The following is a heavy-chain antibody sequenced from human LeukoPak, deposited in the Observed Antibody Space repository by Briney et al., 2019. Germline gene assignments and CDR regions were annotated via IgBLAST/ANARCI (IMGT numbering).Heavy chain of an antibody. V-gene: IGHV3-20*04. Sequence: GGSLRLSCAASGFTFDDYGMSWVRQAPGKGLEWVSGINWNGGSTYYANSVKGRFTISRDNAKNSLYLQMNSLRAEDTAVYYCARDEIVATTKANYYYYMDVWGKGTTVTISS. CDR3: ARDEIVATTKANYYYYMDV. J-gene: IGHJ6*03. CDR2: INWNGGST. D-gene: IGHD5-12*01. CDR1: GFTFDDYG.